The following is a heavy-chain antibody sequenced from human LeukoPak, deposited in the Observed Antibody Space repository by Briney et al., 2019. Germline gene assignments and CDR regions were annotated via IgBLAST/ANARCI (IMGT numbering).Heavy chain of an antibody. CDR3: ARDSGSSWYYFDY. V-gene: IGHV3-21*01. J-gene: IGHJ4*02. CDR2: FSESSSYI. Sequence: GGSLRLSCAASGFTFTTYSMNWLRQAAGKGLEWVSSFSESSSYIYYADSVKGRFIISRDNAKNSLYLQMNSLRAEDTAVYYCARDSGSSWYYFDYWGQGTLVTVSS. D-gene: IGHD6-13*01. CDR1: GFTFTTYS.